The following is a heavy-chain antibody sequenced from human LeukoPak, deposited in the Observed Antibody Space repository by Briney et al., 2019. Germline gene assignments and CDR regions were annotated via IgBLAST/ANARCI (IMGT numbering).Heavy chain of an antibody. D-gene: IGHD3-10*02. Sequence: GGSLRLSCAASGFTFSRYWMSWVRQAPGKGLEWVAIIKEDGSVKYYVESMKGRFTISRDHYKNSLYLQTDDLRAEYTAVYYWAATITMYDYWGQGTLVTVSS. CDR3: AATITMYDY. CDR2: IKEDGSVK. J-gene: IGHJ4*02. V-gene: IGHV3-7*02. CDR1: GFTFSRYW.